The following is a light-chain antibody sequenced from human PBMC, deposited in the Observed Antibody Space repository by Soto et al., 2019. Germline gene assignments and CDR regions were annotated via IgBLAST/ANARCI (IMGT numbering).Light chain of an antibody. CDR1: QSILFTSNNKNY. J-gene: IGKJ2*01. V-gene: IGKV4-1*01. Sequence: DIVMTQSPDSLAVSLGERAAINCKSSQSILFTSNNKNYLAWYQQKPGQPPKLLIYWASTRESGVPDRFSGSGSGTDFTLTISSLQAKDVAVYYCQQYYTTPPYTFGQGTKVEIK. CDR2: WAS. CDR3: QQYYTTPPYT.